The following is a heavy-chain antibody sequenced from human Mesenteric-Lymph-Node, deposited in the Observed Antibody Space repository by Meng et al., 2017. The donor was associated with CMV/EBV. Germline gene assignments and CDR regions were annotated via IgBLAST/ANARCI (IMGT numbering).Heavy chain of an antibody. J-gene: IGHJ4*02. CDR2: VNPSVGST. D-gene: IGHD6-6*01. V-gene: IGHV1-46*01. CDR1: FTRYS. CDR3: ARAAYSSSSRVFLYYFDY. Sequence: FTRYSMHWVRQAPGQGLEWVGVVNPSVGSTSYAQKFQGRVTMTRDTSTSIVYMEMSSLRSEDTAIYYCARAAYSSSSRVFLYYFDYWGQGALVTVSS.